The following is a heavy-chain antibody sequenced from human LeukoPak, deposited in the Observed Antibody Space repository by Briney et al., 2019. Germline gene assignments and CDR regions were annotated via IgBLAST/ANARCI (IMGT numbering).Heavy chain of an antibody. Sequence: GESLQISCQGSGYSFTSYWIGWVRPMPGKGREWMGIIYPGDSDTRYSPSFQGQVTISADKSISTAYLQWSSLKASDTAMYYCARLTVQLWSNFDYWGQGTLVTVSS. CDR2: IYPGDSDT. V-gene: IGHV5-51*01. D-gene: IGHD5-18*01. CDR1: GYSFTSYW. J-gene: IGHJ4*02. CDR3: ARLTVQLWSNFDY.